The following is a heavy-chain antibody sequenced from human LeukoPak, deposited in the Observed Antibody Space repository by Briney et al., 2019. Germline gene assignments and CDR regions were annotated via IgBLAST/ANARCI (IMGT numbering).Heavy chain of an antibody. CDR1: GFTFSSYA. CDR2: ISGSGGST. D-gene: IGHD3-10*01. V-gene: IGHV3-23*01. CDR3: AKDRFGELLYDY. J-gene: IGHJ4*02. Sequence: PGGSLRLSCAASGFTFSSYAMSWVRQAPGKGLEWVSAISGSGGSTYYADSVKGRFTISRDNSKNTLYLLMNSLRAEDTAVYYCAKDRFGELLYDYWGQGTLVTVSS.